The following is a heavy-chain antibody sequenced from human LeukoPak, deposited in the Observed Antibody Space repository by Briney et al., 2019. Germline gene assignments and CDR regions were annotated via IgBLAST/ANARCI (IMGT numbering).Heavy chain of an antibody. V-gene: IGHV3-21*01. Sequence: GGSLRLSCAASGFTFSSYSMNWVRQAPGKGLEWVSSISSSSSYIYYADSVKGRFTISRDNAKNSLYLQMNSLRAEDTAVYYCTRDEQLEYYGMDVWGQGTTVTVSS. CDR2: ISSSSSYI. D-gene: IGHD6-13*01. CDR3: TRDEQLEYYGMDV. CDR1: GFTFSSYS. J-gene: IGHJ6*02.